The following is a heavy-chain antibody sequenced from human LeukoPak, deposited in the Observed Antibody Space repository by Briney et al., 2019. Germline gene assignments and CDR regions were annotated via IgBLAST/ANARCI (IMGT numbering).Heavy chain of an antibody. V-gene: IGHV3-11*01. CDR2: ISSSGSTI. CDR1: GFTFSDYY. CDR3: ARASLGYCSSTSCYRSRYYYYYMDV. D-gene: IGHD2-2*01. J-gene: IGHJ6*03. Sequence: GGSLRLSCAASGFTFSDYYMSWIRQAPGKGLEWVSYISSSGSTIYYADSVKGRFTISRDNAKNSLYLQMNSLRAEDTAVYYCARASLGYCSSTSCYRSRYYYYYMDVWGKGTTVTISS.